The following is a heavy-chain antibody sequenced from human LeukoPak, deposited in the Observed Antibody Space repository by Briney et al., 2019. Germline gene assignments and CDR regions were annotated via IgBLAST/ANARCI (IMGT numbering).Heavy chain of an antibody. V-gene: IGHV4-34*01. J-gene: IGHJ4*02. CDR1: GGSFSGYY. CDR2: INHSGST. D-gene: IGHD1-26*01. Sequence: SETLSLTCAVYGGSFSGYYWSWIRQPPGKGLEWIGEINHSGSTNYNPSLKSRVTISVDTSKNQFSLRLSSVTAADTAVYYCARREIYYFDYWGRGTLVTVSS. CDR3: ARREIYYFDY.